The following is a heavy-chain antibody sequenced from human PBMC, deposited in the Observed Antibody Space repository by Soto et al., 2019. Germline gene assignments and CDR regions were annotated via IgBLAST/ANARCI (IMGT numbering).Heavy chain of an antibody. J-gene: IGHJ4*02. Sequence: GGSLRLSCEASGFSFSSFAMNWVRQAPGRGLEWVSYISDDGASIYYADSLKGRFTISRDNAKNSLSLQMDNLRAEDTAVYYCARENSVQAWLHHFDHWGLGTLVTVSS. V-gene: IGHV3-48*03. CDR2: ISDDGASI. CDR3: ARENSVQAWLHHFDH. CDR1: GFSFSSFA. D-gene: IGHD5-18*01.